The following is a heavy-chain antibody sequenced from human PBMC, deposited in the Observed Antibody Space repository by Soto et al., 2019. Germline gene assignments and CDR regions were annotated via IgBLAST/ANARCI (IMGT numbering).Heavy chain of an antibody. V-gene: IGHV3-21*01. Sequence: GVSLRLSCAASGLVFSDFQFNWVRQAPGGGLEWLSSITGTSAFTEYAESIEGRFTISRDNPNKLLFLHMDNLRPEDTAVYYCARDNLAFQGAFDLWGKGPLVTVSS. D-gene: IGHD3-16*01. CDR3: ARDNLAFQGAFDL. J-gene: IGHJ4*02. CDR1: GLVFSDFQ. CDR2: ITGTSAFT.